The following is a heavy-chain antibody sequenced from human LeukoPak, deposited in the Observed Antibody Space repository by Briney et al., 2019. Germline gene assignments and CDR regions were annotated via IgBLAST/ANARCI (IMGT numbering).Heavy chain of an antibody. Sequence: PGGSLRLSCAVSGFTFRDAAMTWVRQARGKGLEWVADISFDGNNEHYADSVKGRFTISRDNSKNTLYLQMNSLRAEDTAVYYCANIIRKYTSGYYYFDYWGQGTLFTVSS. CDR2: ISFDGNNE. CDR1: GFTFRDAA. V-gene: IGHV3-30-3*01. D-gene: IGHD6-25*01. CDR3: ANIIRKYTSGYYYFDY. J-gene: IGHJ4*02.